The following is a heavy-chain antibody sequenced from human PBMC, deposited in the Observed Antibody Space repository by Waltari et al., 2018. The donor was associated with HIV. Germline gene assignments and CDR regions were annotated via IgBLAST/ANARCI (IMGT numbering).Heavy chain of an antibody. CDR1: GFTFSDSY. CDR2: ITSTSITI. V-gene: IGHV3-11*01. J-gene: IGHJ1*01. CDR3: ARPPRGLGIKYFQH. D-gene: IGHD3-16*01. Sequence: QVQLVESGGGLVKPGGSLSLTCSVSGFTFSDSYMSWIRQAPGKGLEWITYITSTSITIYYADSVKGRFTVSRDNAKNLLYLQMDNLRVDDTAVYYCARPPRGLGIKYFQHWGQGTLVTVSS.